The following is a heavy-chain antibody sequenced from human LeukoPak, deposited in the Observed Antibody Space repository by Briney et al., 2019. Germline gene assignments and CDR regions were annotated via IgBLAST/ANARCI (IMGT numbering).Heavy chain of an antibody. D-gene: IGHD3-3*01. V-gene: IGHV3-30*02. CDR2: IWYDGSNK. CDR3: AKVVWSGYYDNWFDP. CDR1: GFTFSSYG. Sequence: GGSLRLSCAASGFTFSSYGMHWVRQAPGKGLEWVAVIWYDGSNKYYADSVKGRFTISRDNSKNTLYLQMNSLRAEDTAVYYCAKVVWSGYYDNWFDPWGQGTLVTVSS. J-gene: IGHJ5*02.